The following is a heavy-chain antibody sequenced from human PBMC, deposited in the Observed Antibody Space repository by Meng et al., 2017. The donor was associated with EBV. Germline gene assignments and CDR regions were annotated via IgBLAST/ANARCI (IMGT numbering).Heavy chain of an antibody. D-gene: IGHD6-13*01. J-gene: IGHJ4*02. CDR2: IIPIFGTA. V-gene: IGHV1-69*06. CDR3: ARAEIAAAGRLDY. CDR1: GGTFSSYA. Sequence: QGLLVQYGDEVKKPGSSGEDSSEASGGTFSSYAISWVRQAPRQGLEWMGGIIPIFGTANYAQKFQGRVTITADKSTSTAYMELSSLRSEDTAVYYCARAEIAAAGRLDYWGQGTLVTVSS.